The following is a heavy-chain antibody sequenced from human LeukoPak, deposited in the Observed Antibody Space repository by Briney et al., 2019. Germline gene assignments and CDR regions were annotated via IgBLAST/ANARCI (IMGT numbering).Heavy chain of an antibody. Sequence: PSETLSLTCAVYGGSFSGYYWSWIRQPPGKGLEWIGEINHSGSTNYNPSLKSRVTISVDTSKNQFSLKLSSVTAADTAVYYCARRRYFDWLFPASRYFQHWGQGTLVTVSS. CDR2: INHSGST. D-gene: IGHD3-9*01. CDR1: GGSFSGYY. V-gene: IGHV4-34*01. J-gene: IGHJ1*01. CDR3: ARRRYFDWLFPASRYFQH.